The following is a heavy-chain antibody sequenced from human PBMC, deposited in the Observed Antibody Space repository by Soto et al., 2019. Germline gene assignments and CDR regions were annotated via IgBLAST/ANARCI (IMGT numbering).Heavy chain of an antibody. CDR1: GGSISSYY. CDR2: IYYSGST. J-gene: IGHJ4*02. V-gene: IGHV4-59*01. Sequence: SETLSLTCTVSGGSISSYYWSWIRQPPGKGLEWIGYIYYSGSTNYNPSLKSRVTISVDTSKNQFSLKLSSVTAADTAVYYCARLDKGCTNGVCYYLFDYWGQGTLVTVSS. CDR3: ARLDKGCTNGVCYYLFDY. D-gene: IGHD2-8*01.